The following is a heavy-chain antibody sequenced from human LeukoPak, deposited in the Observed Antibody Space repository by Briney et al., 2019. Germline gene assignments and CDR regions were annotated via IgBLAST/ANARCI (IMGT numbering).Heavy chain of an antibody. V-gene: IGHV3-30*03. CDR2: ISYDGSNK. J-gene: IGHJ4*02. CDR1: GFTFSSYG. CDR3: AREGRYCTGGICYSLSFDY. D-gene: IGHD2-15*01. Sequence: GGSLRLSCAASGFTFSSYGMHWVRQAPGKGLEWVAVISYDGSNKYYADSVKGRFTISRDNSKNTLYLQMGSLRAEDMAVYYCAREGRYCTGGICYSLSFDYWGQGTLVTVSS.